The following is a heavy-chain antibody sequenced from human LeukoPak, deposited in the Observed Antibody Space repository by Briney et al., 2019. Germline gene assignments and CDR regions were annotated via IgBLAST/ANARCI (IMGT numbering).Heavy chain of an antibody. CDR2: ISSDGTHK. Sequence: GGSLRLSCAASGFTFSHFAIHWVRQAPGKGLEWVAVISSDGTHKYYADSVRGRFTISRDNSKNTLYLQMNSLRAEDTAVYYCASPETHRCSSTRCYLYYYGMDVWGHGTTVTVSS. D-gene: IGHD2-2*01. CDR3: ASPETHRCSSTRCYLYYYGMDV. CDR1: GFTFSHFA. J-gene: IGHJ6*02. V-gene: IGHV3-30*04.